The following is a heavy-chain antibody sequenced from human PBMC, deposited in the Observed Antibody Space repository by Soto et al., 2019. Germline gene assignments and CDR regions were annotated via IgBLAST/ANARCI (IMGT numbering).Heavy chain of an antibody. CDR1: GGSISGGDFY. V-gene: IGHV4-30-4*01. J-gene: IGHJ5*02. CDR2: IYNSGNT. CDR3: ARVVVPAAIVTNWFDP. Sequence: QVQLQESGPGLAKPSQTLSLTCTVSGGSISGGDFYWSWIRQPPGKGLEWIGFIYNSGNTYYNPSLKSRVTISKNTSKNQLSLKLRSVTAADTAMYYCARVVVPAAIVTNWFDPRGQGTLVTVSS. D-gene: IGHD2-2*01.